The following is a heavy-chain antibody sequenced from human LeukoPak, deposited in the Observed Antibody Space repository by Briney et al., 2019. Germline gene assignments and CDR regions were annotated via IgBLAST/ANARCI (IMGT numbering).Heavy chain of an antibody. CDR1: GFTFSIYG. J-gene: IGHJ4*02. V-gene: IGHV3-30*02. CDR3: ARGGGYRAGPFDY. CDR2: IGYDGINK. D-gene: IGHD5-24*01. Sequence: AGGSLRLSCAASGFTFSIYGIHWVHQAPGKGLEWVAFIGYDGINKYYVDSVKGRFTISRDNSKNTLYLQMNSLRAEDTAVYYCARGGGYRAGPFDYWGQGTLVTVSS.